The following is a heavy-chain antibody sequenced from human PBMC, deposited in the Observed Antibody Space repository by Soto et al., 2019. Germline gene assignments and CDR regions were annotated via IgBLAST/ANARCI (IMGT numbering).Heavy chain of an antibody. CDR3: ARSLPGYDYSGDYFDY. V-gene: IGHV3-21*01. J-gene: IGHJ4*02. CDR1: GFTFSSYS. Sequence: EVQLVESGGGLVKPGGSLRLSCAASGFTFSSYSMNWVRQAPGKGLEWVSSISSSSSYIYYADSVKGRFTISRDNAKNSLYLQMNSLRAEDTAVYYCARSLPGYDYSGDYFDYWGQGTLVTVSS. D-gene: IGHD5-12*01. CDR2: ISSSSSYI.